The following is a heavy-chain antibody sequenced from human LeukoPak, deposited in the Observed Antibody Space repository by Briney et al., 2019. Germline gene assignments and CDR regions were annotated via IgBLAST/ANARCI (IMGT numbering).Heavy chain of an antibody. CDR3: ARGLGSSGWPSYFDY. Sequence: GGSLRLSCAASGFTFSSYGMHWVRQAPGEGLEWVAVIWYDGSDKYYADSVKGRFTISRDNSKNTLYLQMNSLRAEDTAVYYCARGLGSSGWPSYFDYWGQGTLVTVSS. J-gene: IGHJ4*02. CDR2: IWYDGSDK. CDR1: GFTFSSYG. D-gene: IGHD6-19*01. V-gene: IGHV3-33*01.